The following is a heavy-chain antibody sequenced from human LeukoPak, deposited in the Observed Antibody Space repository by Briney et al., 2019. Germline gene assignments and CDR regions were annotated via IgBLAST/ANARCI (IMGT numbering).Heavy chain of an antibody. D-gene: IGHD6-13*01. V-gene: IGHV3-21*01. CDR1: GFTFSSYS. CDR2: ITRSSYI. Sequence: GGSLRLSCAASGFTFSSYSMNWVRQAPGKGLDWVSSITRSSYIYYADSVKGRFTISRDNAKNSLYLQMNSLRAEDTAVYYCARDPSSWYYYYMDVWGKGTTVTVSS. J-gene: IGHJ6*03. CDR3: ARDPSSWYYYYMDV.